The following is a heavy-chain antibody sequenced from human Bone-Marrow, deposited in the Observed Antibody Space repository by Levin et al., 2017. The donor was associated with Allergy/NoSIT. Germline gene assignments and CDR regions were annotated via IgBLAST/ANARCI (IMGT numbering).Heavy chain of an antibody. D-gene: IGHD5-12*01. V-gene: IGHV3-30*18. CDR2: ISYDGRNQ. CDR1: GFTFSRSG. J-gene: IGHJ3*02. CDR3: TKGYNGYDYAFDI. Sequence: GGSLRLSCAVSGFTFSRSGMHWVRQAPGKGLEWVAVISYDGRNQYYVDSVKGRFTISRDNSKNTLYLQMDSLRAEDTAVYYCTKGYNGYDYAFDIWGQGTMVTVSS.